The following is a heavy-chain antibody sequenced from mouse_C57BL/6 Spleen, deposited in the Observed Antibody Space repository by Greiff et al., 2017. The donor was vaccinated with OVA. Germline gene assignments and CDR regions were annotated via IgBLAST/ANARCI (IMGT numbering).Heavy chain of an antibody. CDR2: IHPSDSDT. Sequence: QVQLQQPGADLVKPGASVKVSCKASGYTFTSYWMHWVKQRPGQGLEWIGRIHPSDSDTNYNQKFKGTATLTVDKSSSTAYMQLSSMTSDDSAVDYCAIGLVVTTDYWGQGTTLTVSS. CDR1: GYTFTSYW. J-gene: IGHJ2*01. V-gene: IGHV1-74*01. D-gene: IGHD2-3*01. CDR3: AIGLVVTTDY.